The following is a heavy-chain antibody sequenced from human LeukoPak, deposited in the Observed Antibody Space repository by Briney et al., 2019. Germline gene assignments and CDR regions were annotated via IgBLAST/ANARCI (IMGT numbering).Heavy chain of an antibody. CDR1: GGSFSGYY. CDR3: VTYYFDSSGPKKNY. V-gene: IGHV4-34*01. J-gene: IGHJ4*02. D-gene: IGHD3-22*01. CDR2: INHSGST. Sequence: KPSETLSLTCAVYGGSFSGYYWSWIRQPPGKGLEWIGEINHSGSTNYNPSPKSRVTISVDTSKKQFSLKLSSVTAADTAVYYCVTYYFDSSGPKKNYWGQGTLVTVSS.